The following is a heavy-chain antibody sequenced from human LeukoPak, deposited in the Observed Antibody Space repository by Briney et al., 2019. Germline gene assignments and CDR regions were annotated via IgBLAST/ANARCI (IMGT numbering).Heavy chain of an antibody. Sequence: GGSLRLSCAASGFTFDEYGMSWVRQAPGKGLECVSSINSKGFSTSYTDSVKGRFTISRDNAKNSLYLQMNSLRAEDTAVYYCAELGITMIGGVWGKGTTVTISS. D-gene: IGHD3-10*02. V-gene: IGHV3-20*04. J-gene: IGHJ6*04. CDR1: GFTFDEYG. CDR3: AELGITMIGGV. CDR2: INSKGFST.